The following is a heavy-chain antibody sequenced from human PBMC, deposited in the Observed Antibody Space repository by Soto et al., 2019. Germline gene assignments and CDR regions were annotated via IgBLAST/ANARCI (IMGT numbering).Heavy chain of an antibody. J-gene: IGHJ5*02. CDR1: GDSVSSNSAA. Sequence: SQTLSLTCAISGDSVSSNSAAWSWIRQSPSRGLEWLGRTYYRSKWYNDYAVSVKSRITINPDTSKNQFSLQLNSVTPEDTALYYCAREGFGAVAGNNWFDPWGQGTLVTVSS. D-gene: IGHD6-19*01. CDR3: AREGFGAVAGNNWFDP. V-gene: IGHV6-1*01. CDR2: TYYRSKWYN.